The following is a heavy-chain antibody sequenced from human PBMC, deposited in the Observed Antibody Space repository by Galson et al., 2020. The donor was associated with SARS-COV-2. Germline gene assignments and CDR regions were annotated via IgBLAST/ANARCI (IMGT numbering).Heavy chain of an antibody. J-gene: IGHJ6*02. Sequence: ASVKVSCKASGYTFTGYYMHWVRQAPGQGLEWMGWINPNSGGTNYAQKFQGRVTMTRDTSISTAYMELSRLRSDDTAVYYCARVLRGYSYGFYGMDVRVQGPTGTVSS. D-gene: IGHD5-18*01. CDR3: ARVLRGYSYGFYGMDV. V-gene: IGHV1-2*02. CDR1: GYTFTGYY. CDR2: INPNSGGT.